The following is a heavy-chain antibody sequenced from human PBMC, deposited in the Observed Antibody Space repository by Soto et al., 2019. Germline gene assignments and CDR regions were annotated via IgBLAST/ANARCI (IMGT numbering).Heavy chain of an antibody. CDR3: ESRTTVTPGWNALDI. D-gene: IGHD4-17*01. CDR1: GGTFSSYA. V-gene: IGHV1-69*01. J-gene: IGHJ3*02. Sequence: QVQLVQSGAEVKKPGSSVKVSCKASGGTFSSYAISWVRQAPGQGLEWMGGIIPIFGTANYAQKFQGRVTITADEYTSTAYMELSSLKSEDTDVYYCESRTTVTPGWNALDIWGQWTMVTVSS. CDR2: IIPIFGTA.